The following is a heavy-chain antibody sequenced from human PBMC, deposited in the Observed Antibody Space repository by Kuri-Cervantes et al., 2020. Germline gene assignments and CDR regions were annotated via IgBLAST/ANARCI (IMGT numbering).Heavy chain of an antibody. V-gene: IGHV3-7*03. CDR2: IKQDGTEK. J-gene: IGHJ6*02. Sequence: GGSLRLSCAASGFTFSNAWMSWVRQAPGKGLEWVANIKQDGTEKYYVDSVKGRFTISRDNAKNSLYLQMNSLRAEDTAVYYCARGQGAAGTVFYYYGMDVWGQGTTVTVSS. D-gene: IGHD6-13*01. CDR1: GFTFSNAW. CDR3: ARGQGAAGTVFYYYGMDV.